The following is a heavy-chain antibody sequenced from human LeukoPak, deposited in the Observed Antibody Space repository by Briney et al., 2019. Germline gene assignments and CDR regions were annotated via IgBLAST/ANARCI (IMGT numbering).Heavy chain of an antibody. J-gene: IGHJ2*01. V-gene: IGHV4-34*01. CDR3: ARHGSWYFDL. Sequence: PSETLSLTCAVYGGSFSGYYWSWIRQPPGKELEWIGEINHSGSTNYNPSLKSRVTISVDTSKNQFSLKLSSVTAADTAVYYCARHGSWYFDLWGRGTLVTVSS. CDR1: GGSFSGYY. D-gene: IGHD3-10*01. CDR2: INHSGST.